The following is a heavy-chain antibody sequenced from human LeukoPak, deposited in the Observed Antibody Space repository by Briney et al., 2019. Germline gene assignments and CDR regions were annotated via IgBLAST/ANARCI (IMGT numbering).Heavy chain of an antibody. J-gene: IGHJ5*02. D-gene: IGHD5-18*01. V-gene: IGHV4-34*01. CDR1: GGSFSGYY. CDR3: ARERWMGHSYGNTRSRFDP. Sequence: PSETLSLTCAVYGGSFSGYYWSWIRQPPGKGLEWIGEINHSGSTNYNPSLKSRVTISVDTSKNQFSLKLSSVTAADTAVYYCARERWMGHSYGNTRSRFDPWSQGTLVTVFS. CDR2: INHSGST.